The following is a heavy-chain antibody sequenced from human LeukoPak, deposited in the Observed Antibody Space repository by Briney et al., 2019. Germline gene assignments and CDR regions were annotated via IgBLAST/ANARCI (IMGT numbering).Heavy chain of an antibody. CDR2: TNPNSGNT. CDR1: GYTFTSYD. Sequence: ASVKVSCKASGYTFTSYDINWVRQATGQGLEWMGWTNPNSGNTGYAQKFQGRVTITRNTSIGTAYMELSSLGSEDTAVYYCARAEDCSGGSCLNYYYYYMDVWGKGTTVTVSS. J-gene: IGHJ6*03. V-gene: IGHV1-8*03. D-gene: IGHD2-15*01. CDR3: ARAEDCSGGSCLNYYYYYMDV.